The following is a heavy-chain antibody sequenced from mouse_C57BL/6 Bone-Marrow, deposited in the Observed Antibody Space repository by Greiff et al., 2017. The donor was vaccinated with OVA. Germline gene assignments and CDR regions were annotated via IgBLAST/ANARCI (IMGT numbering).Heavy chain of an antibody. D-gene: IGHD1-1*01. V-gene: IGHV1-80*01. Sequence: QVQLQQSGAELVKPGASVKISCKASGYAFSSYWMNWVKQRPGKGLEWIGQIYPGDGDTNYNGKFKGKATLTADKSSSTAYMQLSSLTSEDSAVYFCARGRGYYEPVDYFDYWGQGTTLTVSS. CDR3: ARGRGYYEPVDYFDY. J-gene: IGHJ2*01. CDR1: GYAFSSYW. CDR2: IYPGDGDT.